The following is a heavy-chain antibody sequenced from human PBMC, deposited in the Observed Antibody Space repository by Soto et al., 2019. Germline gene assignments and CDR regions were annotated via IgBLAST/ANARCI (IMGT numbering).Heavy chain of an antibody. D-gene: IGHD3-22*01. J-gene: IGHJ3*02. CDR1: GFTFSSYA. V-gene: IGHV3-23*01. Sequence: EVQLLESGGGLVQPGGSLRLSCAASGFTFSSYAMSWVRQAPGKGLEWVSAISGSGGSTYYADSVKGRFTISRDNSKNTLYLQMNSLRDEDTAVYYCAKDYYDSSGYYLYDAFDIWGQGTMVTVSS. CDR3: AKDYYDSSGYYLYDAFDI. CDR2: ISGSGGST.